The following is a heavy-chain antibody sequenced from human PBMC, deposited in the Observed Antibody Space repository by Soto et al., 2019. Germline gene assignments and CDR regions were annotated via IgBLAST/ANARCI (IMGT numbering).Heavy chain of an antibody. CDR2: ISGSGGST. J-gene: IGHJ4*02. CDR3: ARAHDSSVLLVYFDC. Sequence: EVQLLESGGGLVRPGGSLRLSCAASGFTFSNYAMSWVCQAPGQGLEWVSTISGSGGSTYYADSVKGRFTISRDNSKNTLYLQMSSLRAEDTAVYYCARAHDSSVLLVYFDCWGQGTLVTVSS. D-gene: IGHD3-22*01. CDR1: GFTFSNYA. V-gene: IGHV3-23*01.